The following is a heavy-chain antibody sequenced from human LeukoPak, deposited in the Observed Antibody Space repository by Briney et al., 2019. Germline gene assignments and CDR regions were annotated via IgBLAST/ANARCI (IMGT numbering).Heavy chain of an antibody. J-gene: IGHJ6*04. CDR2: IYSAGTT. V-gene: IGHV3-53*01. CDR3: ARDLAPLLWFGEPREV. D-gene: IGHD3-10*01. CDR1: GFNVSKSY. Sequence: GGSLRLSCAASGFNVSKSYLSWVRQAPGKGLEWVAVIYSAGTTYYADSVKGRFTISREKSTNTLYLQMNSLSAEDTAVYYCARDLAPLLWFGEPREVWGKGTTVTVSS.